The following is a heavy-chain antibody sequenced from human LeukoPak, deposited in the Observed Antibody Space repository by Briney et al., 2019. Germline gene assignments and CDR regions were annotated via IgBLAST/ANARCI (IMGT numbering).Heavy chain of an antibody. V-gene: IGHV3-30*02. CDR2: IRSDGSNK. CDR3: AKGGGYEAQYYYYYLDV. J-gene: IGHJ6*03. D-gene: IGHD5-12*01. CDR1: GFTFSSYG. Sequence: GGSLRLSCAASGFTFSSYGMHWVRQAPGKGLEWVAFIRSDGSNKYYADSVKGRFTISRDNSKNTLYLQMKSLRAEDTAVYYCAKGGGYEAQYYYYYLDVWGKGTTVTISS.